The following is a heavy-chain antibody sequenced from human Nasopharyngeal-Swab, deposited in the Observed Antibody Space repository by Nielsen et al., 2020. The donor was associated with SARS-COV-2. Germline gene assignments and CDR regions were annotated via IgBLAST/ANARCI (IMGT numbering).Heavy chain of an antibody. CDR3: ARSRHIVVVPAATRRYSYDSGNV. J-gene: IGHJ6*02. CDR1: GGTFSHCA. Sequence: SVKVSCKASGGTFSHCAISWVRQAPGQGLAWMGGIIPILGIANYAQKFQGRVTITADKSTSTAYMELSSLRSEDTAVYYCARSRHIVVVPAATRRYSYDSGNVWGQGTTVTVSS. D-gene: IGHD2-2*01. CDR2: IIPILGIA. V-gene: IGHV1-69*10.